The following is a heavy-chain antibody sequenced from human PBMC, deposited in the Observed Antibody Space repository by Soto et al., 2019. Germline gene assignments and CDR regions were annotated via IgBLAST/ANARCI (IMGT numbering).Heavy chain of an antibody. CDR1: GFIFDDYA. J-gene: IGHJ4*02. CDR2: IDWNRATT. CDR3: VKDVGSRHYDFTNFDS. V-gene: IGHV3-9*01. D-gene: IGHD3-3*01. Sequence: GGSLRLSCIASGFIFDDYAIHWARQVPGKGLEWVSGIDWNRATTGYADSVKGRFTLSRDNARNSVLLQMNSLRSEDTARYYCVKDVGSRHYDFTNFDSWGQGALVTVSS.